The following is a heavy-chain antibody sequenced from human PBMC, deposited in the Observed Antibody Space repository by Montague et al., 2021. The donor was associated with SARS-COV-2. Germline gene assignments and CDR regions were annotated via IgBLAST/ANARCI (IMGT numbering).Heavy chain of an antibody. CDR1: GFSLSTNGMC. J-gene: IGHJ4*02. Sequence: PALVKPTQTLTLTCTFSGFSLSTNGMCVSWIRQPPGKALEWLARIDWDXDKYYSTSLKTRLTISKDTSKNQVVLTMTNMDPVDTATYYCVRLRPGRRLSGDMYYFDYWGLGTLVTVSS. CDR2: IDWDXDK. CDR3: VRLRPGRRLSGDMYYFDY. V-gene: IGHV2-70*11. D-gene: IGHD5-12*01.